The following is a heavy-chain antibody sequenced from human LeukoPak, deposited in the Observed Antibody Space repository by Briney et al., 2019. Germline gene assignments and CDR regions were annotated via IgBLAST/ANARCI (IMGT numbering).Heavy chain of an antibody. CDR3: ARLGVGGVNAFDI. CDR2: ISGNGDNT. J-gene: IGHJ3*02. V-gene: IGHV3-23*01. CDR1: GFTFISYS. D-gene: IGHD3-16*01. Sequence: PGGSLRLSCSVSGFTFISYSMTWVRQAPGEGLEWLSSISGNGDNTYYADSVKGRFTISRDNSKDTLYLQMNSLRAEDTAVYYCARLGVGGVNAFDIWGQGTMVTVSS.